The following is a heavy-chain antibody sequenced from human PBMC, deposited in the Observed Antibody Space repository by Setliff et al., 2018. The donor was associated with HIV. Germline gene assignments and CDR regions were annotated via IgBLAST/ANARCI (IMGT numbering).Heavy chain of an antibody. CDR2: ISYDGSYK. J-gene: IGHJ6*03. D-gene: IGHD3-3*01. CDR3: ARDGNYDFRSGYPKDYMDV. CDR1: GFTFSSYA. Sequence: GGSLRLSCAASGFTFSSYAMHWVRQAPGKGLEWVAVISYDGSYKYYADSVKGRFTISRDNSKNTLYLQMNSLRAEDTAVYYCARDGNYDFRSGYPKDYMDVWGKGTTVTVSS. V-gene: IGHV3-30*04.